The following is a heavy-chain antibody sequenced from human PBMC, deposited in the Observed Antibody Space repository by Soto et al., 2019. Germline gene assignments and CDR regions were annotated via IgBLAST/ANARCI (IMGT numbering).Heavy chain of an antibody. CDR3: ARDRWEFQLFYYGLDV. Sequence: GGSLRLSCAASGVTFSNYGMHWVRQAPGKGLEWVAIIWYDGSNDYYVDSVKGRFTISRDNSKNTLSLQMNSLRVEDTAVYYCARDRWEFQLFYYGLDVWGQGTTVTVSS. D-gene: IGHD1-26*01. CDR2: IWYDGSND. J-gene: IGHJ6*02. V-gene: IGHV3-33*01. CDR1: GVTFSNYG.